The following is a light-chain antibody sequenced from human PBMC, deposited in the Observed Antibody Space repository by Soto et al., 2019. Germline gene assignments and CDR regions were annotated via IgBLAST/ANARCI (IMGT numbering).Light chain of an antibody. J-gene: IGKJ2*01. CDR3: QQYNGYPFT. V-gene: IGKV1-5*03. CDR1: QRISRW. Sequence: DIQMTQSPSTLSASIGDRVTITCRASQRISRWLAWYQQKPGKAPNLLIYKASNLESGVPSRFSGSGSGTDFNLTISSLQPDDFASYYCQQYNGYPFTFGQGTKLEI. CDR2: KAS.